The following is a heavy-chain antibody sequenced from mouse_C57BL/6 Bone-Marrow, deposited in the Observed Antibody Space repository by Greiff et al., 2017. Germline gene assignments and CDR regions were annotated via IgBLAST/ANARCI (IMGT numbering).Heavy chain of an antibody. CDR3: ARRDSNYLFAY. CDR2: IHPNSGST. V-gene: IGHV1-64*01. Sequence: QVQLQQPGAELVKPGASVKLSCKASGYTFTSYWMHWVKQRPGQGLEWIGMIHPNSGSTNYNEKFKSKATLTVDKSSSQAYMQLSSLPSEDSAVYYCARRDSNYLFAYWGQGTLVTVSA. D-gene: IGHD2-5*01. CDR1: GYTFTSYW. J-gene: IGHJ3*01.